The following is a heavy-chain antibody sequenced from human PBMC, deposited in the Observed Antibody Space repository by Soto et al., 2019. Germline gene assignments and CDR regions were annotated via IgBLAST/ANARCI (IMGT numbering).Heavy chain of an antibody. CDR1: GFTFSSYA. V-gene: IGHV3-23*01. D-gene: IGHD6-19*01. CDR3: ASISGWYYLNWFVP. CDR2: ISGSGGST. J-gene: IGHJ5*02. Sequence: GGSLRLSCAASGFTFSSYAMSWVRQAPGKGLEWVSAISGSGGSTYYADSVKGRFTISRDNSKNTLYLQMNSLRAEDTAVYYCASISGWYYLNWFVPWGQGTLVTVSS.